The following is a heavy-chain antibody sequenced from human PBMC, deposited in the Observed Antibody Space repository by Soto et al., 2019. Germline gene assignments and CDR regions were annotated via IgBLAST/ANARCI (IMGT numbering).Heavy chain of an antibody. CDR3: ARDEAINSYYDSSGYYYHY. J-gene: IGHJ4*02. V-gene: IGHV1-18*01. CDR1: GCTFSSYG. Sequence: ASVKVSCKASGCTFSSYGISCVRQAPGQGLEWMGWISAYNGNTNYAQKLQGRVTMTTDTSTSTAYMELRSLRSDDTAVYYCARDEAINSYYDSSGYYYHYWGQGTLVTVSS. CDR2: ISAYNGNT. D-gene: IGHD3-22*01.